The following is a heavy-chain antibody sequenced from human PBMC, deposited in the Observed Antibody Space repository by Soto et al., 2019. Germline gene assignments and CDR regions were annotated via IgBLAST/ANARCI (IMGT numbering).Heavy chain of an antibody. J-gene: IGHJ5*02. CDR2: ISGSGGGT. CDR1: GFTFSSYA. V-gene: IGHV3-23*01. CDR3: AKTQRGSGSYYNNWLDP. D-gene: IGHD3-10*01. Sequence: EVQLLESGGGLVQPGGSLRLSCAASGFTFSSYAMTWVRQGPGKGLEWVSTISGSGGGTYYADSVQGRLTISRDNSKNTLYLHMNSLRAEDTAVYYCAKTQRGSGSYYNNWLDPWGQGTLLTVSS.